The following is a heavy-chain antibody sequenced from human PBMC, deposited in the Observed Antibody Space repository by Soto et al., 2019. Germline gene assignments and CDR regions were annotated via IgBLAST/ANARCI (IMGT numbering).Heavy chain of an antibody. CDR3: ARYPPYEDTAMEGAGFDY. D-gene: IGHD5-18*01. J-gene: IGHJ4*02. Sequence: SVKVSCKASGGTFSSYAISWVRQAPGQGLEWMGGIIPIFGAANYAQKFQGRVTITADKSTSTAYMELSSLRSEDTAVYYCARYPPYEDTAMEGAGFDYWGQGTLVTVSS. V-gene: IGHV1-69*06. CDR2: IIPIFGAA. CDR1: GGTFSSYA.